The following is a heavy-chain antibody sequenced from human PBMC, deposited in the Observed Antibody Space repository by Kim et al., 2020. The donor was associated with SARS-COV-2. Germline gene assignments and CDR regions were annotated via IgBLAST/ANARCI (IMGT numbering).Heavy chain of an antibody. CDR3: AKDIDYAPLNYMDI. Sequence: YADSVRGRFTISRDNSKDSLYLQMNSLRTEDTALYYCAKDIDYAPLNYMDIWGKGTTVIVSS. D-gene: IGHD4-17*01. J-gene: IGHJ6*03. V-gene: IGHV3-43*01.